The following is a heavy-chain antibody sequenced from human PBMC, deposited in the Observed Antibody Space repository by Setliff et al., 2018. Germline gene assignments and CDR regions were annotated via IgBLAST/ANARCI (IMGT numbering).Heavy chain of an antibody. D-gene: IGHD1-26*01. CDR3: ATDANQWDPTYMTV. CDR2: MNARGLT. CDR1: GAAISAYY. V-gene: IGHV4-4*07. J-gene: IGHJ6*03. Sequence: SETLSLTCNVSGAAISAYYWSWFRQPPGKGLEWIGGMNARGLTEYSPTLKSRVAMSLDTSKNTPSLKLSSVTAADTAVYYCATDANQWDPTYMTVWGTGTMVTVSS.